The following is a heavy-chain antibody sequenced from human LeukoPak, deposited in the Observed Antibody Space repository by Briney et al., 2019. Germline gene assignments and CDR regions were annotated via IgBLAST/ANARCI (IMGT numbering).Heavy chain of an antibody. D-gene: IGHD3-22*01. V-gene: IGHV4-34*01. CDR2: INHSGST. Sequence: MPSETLSLTCAVHGGSFSGYYWSWIRQPPGKGLEWLGEINHSGSTNYNPSLKSRVTISVDTSKNQFSLKLSSVTAADTAVYYCARGIRSYYDSIGIYFFDYWGQGTLVTVSS. J-gene: IGHJ4*02. CDR1: GGSFSGYY. CDR3: ARGIRSYYDSIGIYFFDY.